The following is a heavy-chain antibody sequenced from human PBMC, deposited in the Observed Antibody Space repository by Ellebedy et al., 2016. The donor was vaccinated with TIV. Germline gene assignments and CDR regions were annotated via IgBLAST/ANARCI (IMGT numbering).Heavy chain of an antibody. CDR1: GFTFNTYV. CDR2: INSRSTTT. D-gene: IGHD3-10*01. V-gene: IGHV3-48*04. CDR3: AREDYREPMIRGGHFDY. J-gene: IGHJ4*02. Sequence: GESLKISCSASGFTFNTYVMNWVRQAPGKGLEWVAYINSRSTTTFYSDSVKGRFTISRDNAKSSLYLQMNSLRAEDTAVYYCAREDYREPMIRGGHFDYWGQGTLVTVSS.